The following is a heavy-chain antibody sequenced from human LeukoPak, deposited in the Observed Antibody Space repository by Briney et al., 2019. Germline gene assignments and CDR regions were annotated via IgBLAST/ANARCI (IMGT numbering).Heavy chain of an antibody. CDR1: GGSISSRNW. J-gene: IGHJ4*02. CDR2: IYHSGST. V-gene: IGHV4-4*02. Sequence: PSETLSLTCAVSGGSISSRNWWSWVRQPPGKGLEWIGEIYHSGSTNYNPSLKTRVTISVDKSKNQFSLKLSSVTAADTAVYYCARASHDYGDYSHFDYWGQGALVTVSS. CDR3: ARASHDYGDYSHFDY. D-gene: IGHD4-17*01.